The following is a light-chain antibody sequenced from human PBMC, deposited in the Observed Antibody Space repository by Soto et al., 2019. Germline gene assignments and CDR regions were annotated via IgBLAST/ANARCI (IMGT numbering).Light chain of an antibody. CDR1: SSDVGSYNL. Sequence: QCALTQPASVSGSPGQSITISCTGTSSDVGSYNLVSWYQQHPGKAPKLMIYEGNKRTSGVSNRFSGSKSGNTASLTISGIQAEEEADYYCSAFSDSITLLFGGGTKLTVL. J-gene: IGLJ2*01. CDR3: SAFSDSITLL. V-gene: IGLV2-23*01. CDR2: EGN.